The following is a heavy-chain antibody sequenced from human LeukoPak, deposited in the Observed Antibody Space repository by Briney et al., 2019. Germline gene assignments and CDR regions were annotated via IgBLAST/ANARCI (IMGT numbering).Heavy chain of an antibody. V-gene: IGHV1-46*01. J-gene: IGHJ5*02. Sequence: ASVKVSCTACRYTFTSYYMHWVRQAPGQGLESMGIINPSGGSTSYAQKFQGRVTMTRDTSTSTAYMELRSLRSDDTAVYYCARVYRPRAWFDPWGQGTLVTVSS. CDR2: INPSGGST. D-gene: IGHD3-16*02. CDR1: RYTFTSYY. CDR3: ARVYRPRAWFDP.